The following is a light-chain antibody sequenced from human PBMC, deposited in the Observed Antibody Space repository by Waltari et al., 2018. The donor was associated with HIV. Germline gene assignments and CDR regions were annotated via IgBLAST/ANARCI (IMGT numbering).Light chain of an antibody. CDR3: QQYEDWPRT. CDR2: DAS. CDR1: QSTSSL. J-gene: IGKJ2*01. Sequence: EIVMTQSPATLSVSPGERATLSCKASQSTSSLLAWYQQKPGQTPRLLIYDASKRATSVPARFSGSGSGAEFTLTISSLQSEDFAIYYCQQYEDWPRTFGQGTKLEIK. V-gene: IGKV3-15*01.